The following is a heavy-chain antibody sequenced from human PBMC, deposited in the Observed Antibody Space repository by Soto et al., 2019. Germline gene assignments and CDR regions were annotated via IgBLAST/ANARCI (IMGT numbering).Heavy chain of an antibody. CDR1: GYTFTSYG. Sequence: ASVKVSCKASGYTFTSYGISWVRQAPGQGLEWMGWISAYNGNTNYAQKLQGRVTMTTGTSTSTAYMELRSLRSDDTAVYYCARDRGWYYYYYYMDVWGKGTTVTVSS. V-gene: IGHV1-18*01. D-gene: IGHD3-10*01. CDR2: ISAYNGNT. CDR3: ARDRGWYYYYYYMDV. J-gene: IGHJ6*03.